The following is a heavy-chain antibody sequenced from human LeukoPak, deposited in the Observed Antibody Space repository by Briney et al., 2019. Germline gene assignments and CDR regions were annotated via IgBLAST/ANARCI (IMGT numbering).Heavy chain of an antibody. D-gene: IGHD5-24*01. CDR1: GFTFHDHA. CDR2: LDNKPYEGGL. CDR3: ARVERATTVFDY. V-gene: IGHV3-49*03. J-gene: IGHJ4*02. Sequence: GGSLRLSCTGSGFTFHDHAMGWLRQAPGKGLEWIAILDNKPYEGGLKYAPSVKDRFTFSRDDSKNLAHLQMNSLKTEDTAVYYCARVERATTVFDYWGQGTLVTVSS.